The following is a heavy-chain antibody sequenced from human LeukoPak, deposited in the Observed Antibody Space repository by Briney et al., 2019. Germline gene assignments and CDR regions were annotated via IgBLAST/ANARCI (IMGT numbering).Heavy chain of an antibody. CDR2: ISSSSSTI. Sequence: GGSLRLSCAASGFTFSGYSMNWVRQAPGKGLEWVSYISSSSSTIYYADSVKGRFTISRDNAKNSLYLQMNSLRAEDTAVYYCARDSVGDYVWGSYRPFDYWGQGTLVTVSS. CDR1: GFTFSGYS. CDR3: ARDSVGDYVWGSYRPFDY. V-gene: IGHV3-48*01. D-gene: IGHD3-16*02. J-gene: IGHJ4*02.